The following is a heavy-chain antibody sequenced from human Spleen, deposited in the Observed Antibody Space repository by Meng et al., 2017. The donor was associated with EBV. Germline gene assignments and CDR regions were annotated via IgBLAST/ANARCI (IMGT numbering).Heavy chain of an antibody. CDR3: ARGSGDIQDYFDDSDYSFDY. V-gene: IGHV1-8*01. CDR2: MNPNSGNT. J-gene: IGHJ4*02. D-gene: IGHD3-22*01. CDR1: XXXFTSYD. Sequence: QVQLVQSGAEVKKXXAXVKVSXXAXXXXFTSYDINWVRQATGQGLEWMGWMNPNSGNTGYAQKFQGRVTMTRNTSISTAYMELRSLTFADTAVYYCARGSGDIQDYFDDSDYSFDYWGQGTLVTVSS.